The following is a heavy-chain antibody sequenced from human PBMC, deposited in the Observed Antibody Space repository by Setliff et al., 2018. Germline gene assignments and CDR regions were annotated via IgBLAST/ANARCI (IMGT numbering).Heavy chain of an antibody. Sequence: SETLSLTCAVYGGSFRGSYWTWIRQPPGKGLEWIGEINHSGSSVYNPSLESRVSISVDTSKNQISLNLNSVTVADTAVYYCARQIRPGIALTGGLDYWGQGALVTVSS. CDR1: GGSFRGSY. CDR3: ARQIRPGIALTGGLDY. D-gene: IGHD2-8*02. CDR2: INHSGSS. J-gene: IGHJ4*02. V-gene: IGHV4-34*01.